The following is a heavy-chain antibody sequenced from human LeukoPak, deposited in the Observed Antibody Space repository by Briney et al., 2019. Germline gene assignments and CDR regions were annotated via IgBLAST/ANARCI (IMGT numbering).Heavy chain of an antibody. J-gene: IGHJ4*02. CDR2: IQFDGSKI. D-gene: IGHD3-10*01. CDR1: GFTFSSYG. V-gene: IGHV3-30*02. CDR3: AKNGGGYGSFYYFDY. Sequence: GGSLRLSCAASGFTFSSYGMHWVRQAPGKGLEWVAFIQFDGSKIDYADSVKGRFTISRDNSKNTLYLQMNSLRAEDTAVYYCAKNGGGYGSFYYFDYWGQGTLVTVSS.